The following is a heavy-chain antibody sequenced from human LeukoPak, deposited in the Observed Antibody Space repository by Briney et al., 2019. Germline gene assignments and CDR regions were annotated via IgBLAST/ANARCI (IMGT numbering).Heavy chain of an antibody. CDR3: ARDLGILWFDP. J-gene: IGHJ5*02. CDR1: GGSISSGSYY. V-gene: IGHV4-61*02. Sequence: SQTLSLTXTVSGGSISSGSYYWSWIRQPAGKGLEWIGRIYTSGSTNYNPSLKSRVTISVDTSKNQFSLKLSSVTAADTAVYYCARDLGILWFDPWGQGTLVTVSS. CDR2: IYTSGST. D-gene: IGHD1-1*01.